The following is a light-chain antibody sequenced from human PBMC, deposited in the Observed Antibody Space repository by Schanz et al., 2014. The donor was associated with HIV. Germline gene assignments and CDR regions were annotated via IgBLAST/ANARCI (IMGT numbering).Light chain of an antibody. CDR3: SSFAGSNIPWV. CDR2: NTF. V-gene: IGLV1-44*01. J-gene: IGLJ3*02. Sequence: QSALTQPPSASGTPGQRVTISCSGSSSNFRSNAVNWYQQLPGTAPRLVIYNTFHRPSGVPDRFSGSQSGSTASLTVSGLQPEDEADYYCSSFAGSNIPWVFGGGTKLTVL. CDR1: SSNFRSNA.